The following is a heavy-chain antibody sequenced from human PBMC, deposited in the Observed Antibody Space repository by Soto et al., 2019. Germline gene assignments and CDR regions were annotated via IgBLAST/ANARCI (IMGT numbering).Heavy chain of an antibody. CDR2: IFYSGNP. J-gene: IGHJ4*02. CDR3: ARHMGYYGSGSYFDL. D-gene: IGHD3-10*01. Sequence: QEQVQESGPGLVKPSETLSLTCTVSNGSFGSYYWSWIRKPPGQGPEWIGYIFYSGNPHYNPSLKSRVTISVDQSKNQVSLKMTSVTAADTAVYYCARHMGYYGSGSYFDLWGQGTLVTISS. V-gene: IGHV4-59*08. CDR1: NGSFGSYY.